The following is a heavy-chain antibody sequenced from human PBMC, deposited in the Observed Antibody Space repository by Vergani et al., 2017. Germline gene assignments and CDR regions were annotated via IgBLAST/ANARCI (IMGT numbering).Heavy chain of an antibody. CDR1: GFTFSSYS. CDR2: ISSSSSTI. V-gene: IGHV3-48*01. D-gene: IGHD3-22*01. J-gene: IGHJ3*02. Sequence: EVQLVESGGGLVQPGGSLRLSCAASGFTFSSYSMNWVRQAPGKGLEWVSYISSSSSTIYYADSVKGRFTISRDNAKNSLYLQMNSLRAEDTAVYYCASDPEPYYDSSGYTWRAFDIWGQGTMVTVSS. CDR3: ASDPEPYYDSSGYTWRAFDI.